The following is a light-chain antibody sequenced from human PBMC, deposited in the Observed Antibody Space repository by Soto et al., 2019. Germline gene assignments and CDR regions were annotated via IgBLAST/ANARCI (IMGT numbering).Light chain of an antibody. J-gene: IGKJ1*01. CDR3: QQYNNWPPT. CDR2: DIS. Sequence: EIVLTQSPGTLSLSPGERATLSCRASQSITASYLAWYQQKPGRTPRLLIHDISRRATGTPDRFSGSGSGTDFTLTISRLEPEDFAVYYCQQYNNWPPTFGQGTKVDIK. V-gene: IGKV3-20*01. CDR1: QSITASY.